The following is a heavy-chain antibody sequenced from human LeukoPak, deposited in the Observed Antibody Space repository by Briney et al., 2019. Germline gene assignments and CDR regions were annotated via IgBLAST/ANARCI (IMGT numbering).Heavy chain of an antibody. Sequence: ASVKVSCKASGYTFTGYYMHWVRQAPGQGLEWMGWINPNSGGTNYAQKFRGRVTLIRDTSISTAYMELSRLRSDDTAVYFCARAYSYDTAGDFDFWGQGTLVIVSS. CDR2: INPNSGGT. CDR3: ARAYSYDTAGDFDF. D-gene: IGHD3-22*01. CDR1: GYTFTGYY. V-gene: IGHV1-2*02. J-gene: IGHJ4*02.